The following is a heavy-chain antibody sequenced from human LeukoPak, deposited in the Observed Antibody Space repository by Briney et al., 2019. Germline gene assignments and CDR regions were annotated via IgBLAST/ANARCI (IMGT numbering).Heavy chain of an antibody. Sequence: SETLSLTCTVSGGSISSYYWSWLRQPPGKGLEWLGYIYYSGSTNYNPSLKSRVTISVDTSKNQFSLKLSSVTAADTAVYYCASLGYCSSTSCFDYWGQGTLVTVSS. CDR2: IYYSGST. CDR1: GGSISSYY. V-gene: IGHV4-59*01. J-gene: IGHJ4*02. CDR3: ASLGYCSSTSCFDY. D-gene: IGHD2-2*01.